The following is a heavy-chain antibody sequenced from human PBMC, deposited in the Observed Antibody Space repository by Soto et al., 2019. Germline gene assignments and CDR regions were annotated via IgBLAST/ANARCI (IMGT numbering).Heavy chain of an antibody. CDR1: GFTFSSYW. CDR3: ARDREYSSSWYSYYYGMDV. CDR2: IKQDGSEK. D-gene: IGHD6-13*01. Sequence: GGSLRLSCAASGFTFSSYWMSWVRQAPGKGLEWVANIKQDGSEKYYVDSVKGRFTISRDNAKNSLYLQMNSLRAEDTAVYYCARDREYSSSWYSYYYGMDVWGQGTTVTVSS. V-gene: IGHV3-7*01. J-gene: IGHJ6*02.